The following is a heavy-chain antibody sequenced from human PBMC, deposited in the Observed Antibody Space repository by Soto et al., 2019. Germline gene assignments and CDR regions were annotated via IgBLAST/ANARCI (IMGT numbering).Heavy chain of an antibody. CDR1: GGTFSSYA. CDR2: IIPIFGTA. D-gene: IGHD6-13*01. J-gene: IGHJ4*02. Sequence: VKVSCKASGGTFSSYAISWVRQAPGQGLEWMGGIIPIFGTANYTQRFQGRVTITADESTSTAYMELSSLRSEDTAVYYCARDSTYSSSWVSLDDWGQGTLVTVSS. CDR3: ARDSTYSSSWVSLDD. V-gene: IGHV1-69*13.